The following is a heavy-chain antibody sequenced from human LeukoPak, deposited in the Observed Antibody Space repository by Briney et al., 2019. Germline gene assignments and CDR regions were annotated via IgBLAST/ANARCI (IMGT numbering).Heavy chain of an antibody. CDR2: ISSSGSTI. J-gene: IGHJ4*02. D-gene: IGHD3-22*01. CDR3: ARGEYYYDSSGYSYFDY. CDR1: GFTFSSYE. Sequence: GGSLRLSCAASGFTFSSYEMNWVRQAPGKGLEWVSYISSSGSTIYYADSVKGQFTISRDNAKNSLYLQMNSLRAEDTAVYYCARGEYYYDSSGYSYFDYWGQGTLVTVSS. V-gene: IGHV3-48*03.